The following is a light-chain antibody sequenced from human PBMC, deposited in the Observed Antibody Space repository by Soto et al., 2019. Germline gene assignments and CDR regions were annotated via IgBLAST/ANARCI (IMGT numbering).Light chain of an antibody. Sequence: DIQMTQSPSSLSASVGDRVTITCRASQDISVYLAWYQQKPGKVPKLLIYSASTLQSGVPSRFSGSGSGTDSTLTISSLKPHLVATNFCQKFNTAPLTFGQGTRLEIK. J-gene: IGKJ5*01. V-gene: IGKV1-27*01. CDR2: SAS. CDR3: QKFNTAPLT. CDR1: QDISVY.